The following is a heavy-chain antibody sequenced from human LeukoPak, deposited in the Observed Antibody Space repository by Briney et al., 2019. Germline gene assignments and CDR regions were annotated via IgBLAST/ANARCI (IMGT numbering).Heavy chain of an antibody. V-gene: IGHV4-59*12. Sequence: PSETLSLTCTVSGGSISSYYWSWIRQPPGKGLEWIGYIYYSGSTNYNPSLKSRVTISVDTSKNQFSLKLTSVTAADTAVYYCARDIGDIDDYWGQGSLVTVSS. CDR2: IYYSGST. CDR1: GGSISSYY. J-gene: IGHJ4*02. D-gene: IGHD5-12*01. CDR3: ARDIGDIDDY.